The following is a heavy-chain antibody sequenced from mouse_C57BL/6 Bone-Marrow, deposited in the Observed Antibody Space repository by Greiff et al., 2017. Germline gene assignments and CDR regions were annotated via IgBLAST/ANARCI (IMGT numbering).Heavy chain of an antibody. Sequence: QVQLQQSGAELARPGASVKLSCKASGYTFTSYGISWVKQRTGQGLEWIGAIYPRSGNTYYNEKFKGKATLTADKSSSTAYMELRSLTSEDAAVDIWATSTYGRDYWGQGTTLTVSS. CDR3: ATSTYGRDY. CDR2: IYPRSGNT. CDR1: GYTFTSYG. J-gene: IGHJ2*01. D-gene: IGHD1-1*01. V-gene: IGHV1-81*01.